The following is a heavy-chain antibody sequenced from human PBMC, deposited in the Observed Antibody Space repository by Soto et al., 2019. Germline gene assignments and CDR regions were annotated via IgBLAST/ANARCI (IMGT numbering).Heavy chain of an antibody. CDR2: ISAHNGDT. D-gene: IGHD3-22*01. V-gene: IGHV1-18*04. Sequence: QVQLVQSGAEVKKPGASVKVSCKASGYSFATYGFSWVRQAPGQGLECVGWISAHNGDTHYSQKFQGRVTLTTHTSTNTGYMELRSLTSDDPAVYFCATEPIYYNDGSGYYPLGHWGQGTLVTVSS. CDR1: GYSFATYG. J-gene: IGHJ4*02. CDR3: ATEPIYYNDGSGYYPLGH.